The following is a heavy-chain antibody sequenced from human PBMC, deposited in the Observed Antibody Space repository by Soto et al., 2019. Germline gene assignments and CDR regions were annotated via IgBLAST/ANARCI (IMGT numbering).Heavy chain of an antibody. CDR3: AREPLARSYFDL. V-gene: IGHV4-4*07. Sequence: QMQLQESGPGLVKPSQNLSLTCTVSGGSVSNHYWSWIRQPAGKGLEWLGRLYNDERTNYNPSLKSRVTMSMDTSKNQFSLELTSVTAPDSAVYICAREPLARSYFDLWGQGTLVTVSS. CDR2: LYNDERT. CDR1: GGSVSNHY. J-gene: IGHJ4*02.